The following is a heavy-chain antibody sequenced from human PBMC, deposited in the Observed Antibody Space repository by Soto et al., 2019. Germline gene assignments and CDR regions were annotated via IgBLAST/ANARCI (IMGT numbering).Heavy chain of an antibody. CDR2: ISGSGGST. V-gene: IGHV3-23*01. D-gene: IGHD6-19*01. J-gene: IGHJ6*02. CDR3: AKESSSGWYLNYYYYGMDV. CDR1: GFPFSSYA. Sequence: PGGSLRLSCAASGFPFSSYAMSWVRQAPGKGLEWVSAISGSGGSTYYADSVKGRFTISRDNSKNTLYLQMNSLRAEDTAVYYCAKESSSGWYLNYYYYGMDVWGQGTTVTVSS.